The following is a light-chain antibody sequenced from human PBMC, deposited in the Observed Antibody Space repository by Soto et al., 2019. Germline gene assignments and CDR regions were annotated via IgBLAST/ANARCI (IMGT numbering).Light chain of an antibody. Sequence: DIQMTQSPSSLYASVGDRVTITCQASQDISNYLNWYQQKPGKAPKLLIYDASNLETGVPSRFSGSGSGTDFTLTISSLQPEDVATYYCQKYNSALTWTFGQGTKVDIK. CDR1: QDISNY. CDR3: QKYNSALTWT. V-gene: IGKV1-27*01. J-gene: IGKJ1*01. CDR2: DAS.